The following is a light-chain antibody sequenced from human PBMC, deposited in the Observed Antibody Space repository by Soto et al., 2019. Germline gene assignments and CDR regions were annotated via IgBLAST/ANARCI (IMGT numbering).Light chain of an antibody. CDR1: HTITMY. CDR3: QQRYSAPPLT. V-gene: IGKV1-39*01. Sequence: DLQMPQCPSSLSASVGDMVTSTCRASHTITMYCNWYQQKPGKAPLLLISAASHLQIGVPSWFSGGGSGTDFSLHISSLQPEDCGTYFCQQRYSAPPLTFGGGTKVEI. J-gene: IGKJ4*01. CDR2: AAS.